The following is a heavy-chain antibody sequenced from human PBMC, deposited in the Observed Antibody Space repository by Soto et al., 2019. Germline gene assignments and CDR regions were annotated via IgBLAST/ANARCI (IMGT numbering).Heavy chain of an antibody. V-gene: IGHV1-2*04. CDR3: ARDGEPAFDI. CDR1: GYTFTGYY. Sequence: QVQLVQSGAEVKKPGASVKVSCKASGYTFTGYYMHWVRQAPGQGLEWMGWINPNSGGTNYAQKFQGLVTMTKDNSISPAYMELSRLRTDDKAGYFCARDGEPAFDIWGQGTMVTVSS. D-gene: IGHD7-27*01. CDR2: INPNSGGT. J-gene: IGHJ3*02.